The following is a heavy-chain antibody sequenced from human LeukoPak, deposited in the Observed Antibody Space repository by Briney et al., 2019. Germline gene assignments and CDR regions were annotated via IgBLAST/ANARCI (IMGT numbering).Heavy chain of an antibody. J-gene: IGHJ3*02. V-gene: IGHV4-59*08. CDR1: GVSITNDY. Sequence: SETLSLTCTVSGVSITNDYWNWIRQPPGKGLEWIGYIYYTGSTSYNPSLKSRVTISVDTSKSQFSLKLGSVTAADTAVYYCARQNTFTIWGQGTVVTVSS. CDR2: IYYTGST. D-gene: IGHD2/OR15-2a*01. CDR3: ARQNTFTI.